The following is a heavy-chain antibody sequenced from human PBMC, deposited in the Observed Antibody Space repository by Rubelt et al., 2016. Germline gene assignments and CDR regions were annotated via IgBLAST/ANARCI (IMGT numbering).Heavy chain of an antibody. V-gene: IGHV1-2*02. CDR2: INPNSGGT. CDR1: GYTFTGYY. Sequence: KASGYTFTGYYMHWVRQAPGQGLEWMGWINPNSGGTNYAQKFQGRVTMTRDTSISTAYMELSRLRSDDTAVYYCARDGDIVVVPAAPLWFDPWGQGTLVTVSS. D-gene: IGHD2-2*01. J-gene: IGHJ5*02. CDR3: ARDGDIVVVPAAPLWFDP.